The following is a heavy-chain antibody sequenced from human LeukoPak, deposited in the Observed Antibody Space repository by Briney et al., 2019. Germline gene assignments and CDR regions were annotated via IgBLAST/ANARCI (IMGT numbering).Heavy chain of an antibody. CDR2: IYDSGST. J-gene: IGHJ3*02. CDR1: GGSVSSGSYY. CDR3: ARDCSGGSCYGAFDI. Sequence: SETLSLTCTVSGGSVSSGSYYWSWIRQPPGKGLEWIGYIYDSGSTYYNPSLKSRITISVDTSENRFSLKLSSVTATDTAVYYCARDCSGGSCYGAFDIWGQGTMVTVSS. D-gene: IGHD2-15*01. V-gene: IGHV4-30-4*08.